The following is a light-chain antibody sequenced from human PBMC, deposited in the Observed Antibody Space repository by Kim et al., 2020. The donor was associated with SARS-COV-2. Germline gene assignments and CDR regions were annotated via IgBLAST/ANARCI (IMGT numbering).Light chain of an antibody. CDR1: QSVSSN. Sequence: EIVMTQSPATLSVSPGERATLSCRASQSVSSNLAWYQQKPGQAPRLLIYGASTRATGIPARFSGSGSGTEFTLTISSLQSEDFAVYYWQQYNNWPPSYSFGQGTKLEI. J-gene: IGKJ2*01. CDR3: QQYNNWPPSYS. V-gene: IGKV3-15*01. CDR2: GAS.